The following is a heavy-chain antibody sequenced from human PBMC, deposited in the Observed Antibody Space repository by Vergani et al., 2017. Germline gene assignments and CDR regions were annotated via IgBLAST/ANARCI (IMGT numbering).Heavy chain of an antibody. D-gene: IGHD2-15*01. CDR1: GGSISAGYYF. CDR2: ISASGNA. CDR3: ARRSGGYYSGGKVNPLRTAYV. Sequence: QVQLQASGPGRVKPSQTLSLTCTMSGGSISAGYYFWSWIRQPAGKGLEWLGHISASGNASHSPSLKTQVSMSVDTSKNQFSLTVTSVTAADTAIYFCARRSGGYYSGGKVNPLRTAYVWGHGTVVTVSS. J-gene: IGHJ3*01. V-gene: IGHV4-61*02.